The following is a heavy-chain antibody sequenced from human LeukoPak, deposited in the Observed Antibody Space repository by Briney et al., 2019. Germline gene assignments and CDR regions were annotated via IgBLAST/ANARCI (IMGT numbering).Heavy chain of an antibody. J-gene: IGHJ4*02. CDR1: GFTFSSYG. CDR2: IRYDGSNK. D-gene: IGHD3-10*01. V-gene: IGHV3-30*02. CDR3: ARKRITMVRGVIIGGYFDY. Sequence: PGGSLRLSCAASGFTFSSYGMHWVRQAPGKGLEWVAFIRYDGSNKYYADSVKGRFTISRDNSKNTLYLQMNSLRSEDTAVYYCARKRITMVRGVIIGGYFDYWGQGTLVTVSS.